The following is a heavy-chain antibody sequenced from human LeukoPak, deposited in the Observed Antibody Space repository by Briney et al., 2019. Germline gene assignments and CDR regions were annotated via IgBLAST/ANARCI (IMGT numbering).Heavy chain of an antibody. CDR2: IYPGDSDT. V-gene: IGHV5-51*01. CDR1: GYSFTSFW. D-gene: IGHD1-14*01. CDR3: ARRPDMTAAFDP. J-gene: IGHJ5*02. Sequence: KIGESLKISCKGSGYSFTSFWIGWVRQMPGKGLEWMGIIYPGDSDTRYSPSFQGQVTISADKSINTAYLQWSSLKVSDTATYYCARRPDMTAAFDPWGQGTLVTVSS.